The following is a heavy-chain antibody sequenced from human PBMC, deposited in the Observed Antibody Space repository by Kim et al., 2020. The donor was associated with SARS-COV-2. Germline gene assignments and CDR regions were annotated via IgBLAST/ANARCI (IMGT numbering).Heavy chain of an antibody. CDR3: ARDVDP. J-gene: IGHJ5*02. V-gene: IGHV4-61*02. Sequence: SETLSLTCTVSGGSISSGSYYWSWIRQPAGKGLEWVGRIYTSGSTNYNPSLKSRVTISVDTSKNQFSLKLSSVTAADTAVYYCARDVDPWGQGTLVTVSS. CDR1: GGSISSGSYY. CDR2: IYTSGST.